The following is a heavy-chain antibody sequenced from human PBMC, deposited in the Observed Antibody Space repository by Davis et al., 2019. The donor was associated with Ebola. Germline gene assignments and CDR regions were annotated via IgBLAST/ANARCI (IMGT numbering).Heavy chain of an antibody. CDR2: IYYSGST. Sequence: MPSETLSLTCTVSGGSISSSSYYWGWIRQPPGKGLEWIGSIYYSGSTYYNPSLKSRVTISVDTSKNQFSLKLSSVTAADTAVYYCARVRRDGYNQLFYYYYGMDVWGKGTTVTVSS. J-gene: IGHJ6*04. D-gene: IGHD5-24*01. CDR3: ARVRRDGYNQLFYYYYGMDV. V-gene: IGHV4-39*07. CDR1: GGSISSSSYY.